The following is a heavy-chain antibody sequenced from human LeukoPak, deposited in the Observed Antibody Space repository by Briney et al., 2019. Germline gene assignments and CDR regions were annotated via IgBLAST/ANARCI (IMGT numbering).Heavy chain of an antibody. V-gene: IGHV4-34*01. CDR2: INHSGST. J-gene: IGHJ4*02. D-gene: IGHD3-16*02. Sequence: SETLSLTCAVYGVSFSGYYWSWIRQPPGKGLEWIGEINHSGSTNYNPSLKSRVTISVDTSKNQFSLKLSSVTAADTAVYYCARRRDYVWGSYRTYFDYWGQGTLVTASS. CDR1: GVSFSGYY. CDR3: ARRRDYVWGSYRTYFDY.